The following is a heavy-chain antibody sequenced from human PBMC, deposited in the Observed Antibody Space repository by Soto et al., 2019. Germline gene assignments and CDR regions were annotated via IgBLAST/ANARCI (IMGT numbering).Heavy chain of an antibody. CDR2: IKQDGSEK. CDR3: ASPNVDTYISDDFDY. Sequence: PGGSLRLSCAASGFTFSRYWMSWVRQAPGKGLEWVANIKQDGSEKYYVDSVKGRFTISRDNANNSLYLQMNSLRAEDTAVYYCASPNVDTYISDDFDYWGQGTLVTVSS. D-gene: IGHD5-18*01. V-gene: IGHV3-7*01. J-gene: IGHJ4*02. CDR1: GFTFSRYW.